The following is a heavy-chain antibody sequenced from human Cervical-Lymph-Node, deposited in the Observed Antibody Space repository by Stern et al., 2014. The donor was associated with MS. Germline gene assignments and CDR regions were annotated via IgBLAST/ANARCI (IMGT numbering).Heavy chain of an antibody. D-gene: IGHD5-24*01. J-gene: IGHJ4*02. CDR1: GFTFKSYA. CDR2: VTYNGSNK. V-gene: IGHV3-30-3*02. CDR3: AKYAETFDS. Sequence: VQLVESGGGVVQPGRSLRLSCSASGFTFKSYAMKWVRQPPGQGLEWVAVVTYNGSNKYYADSVKGRFTISRDNSKNILFLQMNSLRPEDSAVYYCAKYAETFDSWGQGTLVIVSS.